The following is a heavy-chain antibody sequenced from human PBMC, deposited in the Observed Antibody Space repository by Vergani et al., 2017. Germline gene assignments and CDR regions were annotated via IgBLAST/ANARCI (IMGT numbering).Heavy chain of an antibody. V-gene: IGHV4-39*07. J-gene: IGHJ4*02. CDR2: IYYSGST. D-gene: IGHD3-9*01. CDR1: GGSISSSSYY. CDR3: ARATYDILTGYYPLADY. Sequence: QVQLQQWGAGLLKPSETLSLTCAVYGGSISSSSYYWGWIRQPPGKGLEWIGSIYYSGSTYYNPSLKSRVTISVDTSKNQFSLKLSSVTAADTAVYYCARATYDILTGYYPLADYWGQGTLVTVSS.